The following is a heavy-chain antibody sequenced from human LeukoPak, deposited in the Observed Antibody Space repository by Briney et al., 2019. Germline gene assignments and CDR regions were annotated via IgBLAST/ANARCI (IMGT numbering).Heavy chain of an antibody. CDR1: GFTFSSYG. Sequence: GGSLRLSCGASGFTFSSYGMHWVRQAPGKGLEWVAVISYDGSNKYYADSVKGRFTISRDNSKNTLYLQMNSLRAEDTAVYYCAKDSRGYSGYNAFDIWGQGTMVTVSS. CDR2: ISYDGSNK. J-gene: IGHJ3*02. V-gene: IGHV3-30*18. CDR3: AKDSRGYSGYNAFDI. D-gene: IGHD5-12*01.